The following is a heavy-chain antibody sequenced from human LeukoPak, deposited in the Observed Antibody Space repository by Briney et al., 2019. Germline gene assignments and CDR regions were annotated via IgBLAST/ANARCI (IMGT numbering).Heavy chain of an antibody. D-gene: IGHD6-13*01. J-gene: IGHJ4*02. V-gene: IGHV3-21*01. Sequence: PGGSLRLSCAASGFTFSSYSMNWVRQAPGKGLEWVSSISSSSSYIYYADSVKGRFTISRDNAKNSLYLQMNSLRAEDTAVYYCARDYSSSWYMDYWGQGTLVTVSS. CDR2: ISSSSSYI. CDR3: ARDYSSSWYMDY. CDR1: GFTFSSYS.